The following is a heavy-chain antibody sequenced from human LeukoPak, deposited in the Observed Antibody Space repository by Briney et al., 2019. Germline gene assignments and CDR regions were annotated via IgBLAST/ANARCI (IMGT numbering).Heavy chain of an antibody. D-gene: IGHD3-22*01. CDR3: ARAYYYDSSGFYGSVRHYYGMDV. V-gene: IGHV4-39*07. CDR2: IYYSGST. CDR1: GGSISSSSYY. J-gene: IGHJ6*02. Sequence: SETLSLTCTVSGGSISSSSYYWGWIRQPPGKGLEWIGSIYYSGSTYYNPSLKSRVTISADTSKSQFSLKLSSVTAADTAVYYCARAYYYDSSGFYGSVRHYYGMDVWGQGTTVTVSS.